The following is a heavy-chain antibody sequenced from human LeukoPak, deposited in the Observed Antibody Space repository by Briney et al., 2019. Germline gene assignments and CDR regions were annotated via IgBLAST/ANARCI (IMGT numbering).Heavy chain of an antibody. CDR1: AGSIVSSTHL. CDR2: VFFQNT. CDR3: ARHRGSTGFFDF. Sequence: SETLSLTCSVSAGSIVSSTHLWGWIRQTPGGGLEWIGSVFFQNTYYNPSLQSRVSISVDTSKSQFSLDLRSVTGADTALYYCARHRGSTGFFDFWGRGIVVTVSS. J-gene: IGHJ4*02. D-gene: IGHD1-26*01. V-gene: IGHV4-39*01.